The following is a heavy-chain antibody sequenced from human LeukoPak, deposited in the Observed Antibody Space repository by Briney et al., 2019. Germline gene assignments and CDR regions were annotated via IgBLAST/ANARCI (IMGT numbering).Heavy chain of an antibody. V-gene: IGHV3-48*02. CDR3: ARQGDLDY. D-gene: IGHD3-16*01. CDR1: GFIFTSYS. Sequence: GGSLRLSCAASGFIFTSYSMNWVRQAPGKGLEFVSSISSTSSATYYADSVKGRFTISRDNVKNSMYLQMNSLRDEDTAVYYCARQGDLDYWGQGTLVTVCS. CDR2: ISSTSSAT. J-gene: IGHJ4*02.